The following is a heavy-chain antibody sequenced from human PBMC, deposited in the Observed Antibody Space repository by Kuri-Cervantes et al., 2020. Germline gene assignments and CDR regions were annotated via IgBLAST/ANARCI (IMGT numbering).Heavy chain of an antibody. Sequence: SVKVSCKASGSTFTSSAMQWVRQARGQRLEWIGWIVVGSGNTNYAQKFQERVTITRDMSTSTAYMELSSLRSEDTAVYYCARWQSDILTGYYMRYYYYGMDVWGQGTTVTVSS. J-gene: IGHJ6*02. CDR1: GSTFTSSA. CDR2: IVVGSGNT. CDR3: ARWQSDILTGYYMRYYYYGMDV. D-gene: IGHD3-9*01. V-gene: IGHV1-58*02.